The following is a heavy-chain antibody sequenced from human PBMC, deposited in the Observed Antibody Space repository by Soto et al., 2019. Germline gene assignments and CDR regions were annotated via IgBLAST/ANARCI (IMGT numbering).Heavy chain of an antibody. Sequence: GGSLRLSCAASGFTFSSYAMSWVRQAPGKGLEWVSAISGSGGSTYYADSVKGRFTISRDNSKNTLYLQMNSLRAEDTAVYYCAKDPSLIWTGASWFDPWGQGTLVTVSS. CDR2: ISGSGGST. CDR3: AKDPSLIWTGASWFDP. J-gene: IGHJ5*02. D-gene: IGHD3-3*01. CDR1: GFTFSSYA. V-gene: IGHV3-23*01.